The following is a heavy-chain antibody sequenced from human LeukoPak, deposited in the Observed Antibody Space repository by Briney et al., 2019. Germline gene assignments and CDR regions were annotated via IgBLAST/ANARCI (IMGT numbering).Heavy chain of an antibody. CDR3: ARSGYSSGWPDT. Sequence: SETLSLTCTVSGASIIGYYWSWIRQPPGKGLERIGYIYSSGSTRYNPALRNRVTISVDTSMYQFSLNLKSVTTADTAVYYCARSGYSSGWPDTWGQGTLVTVSS. V-gene: IGHV4-59*01. CDR2: IYSSGST. D-gene: IGHD6-19*01. J-gene: IGHJ5*02. CDR1: GASIIGYY.